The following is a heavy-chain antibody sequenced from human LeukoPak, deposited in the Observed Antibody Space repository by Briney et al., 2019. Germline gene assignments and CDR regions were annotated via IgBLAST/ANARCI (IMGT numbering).Heavy chain of an antibody. Sequence: SETLSLTCTVSGGSISSYYWSWIRQPPGKGLEWIGYIYYSGSTNYNPSLKSRVTISVDTSKNQFSLKLSSVTAADTAVYYCARQSLLTGYRPYYYYGMGVWGQGTTVTVSS. CDR3: ARQSLLTGYRPYYYYGMGV. D-gene: IGHD3-9*01. V-gene: IGHV4-59*08. CDR1: GGSISSYY. J-gene: IGHJ6*02. CDR2: IYYSGST.